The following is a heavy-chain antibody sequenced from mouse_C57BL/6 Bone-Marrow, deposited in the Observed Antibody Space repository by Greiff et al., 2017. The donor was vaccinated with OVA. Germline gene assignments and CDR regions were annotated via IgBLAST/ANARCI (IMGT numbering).Heavy chain of an antibody. Sequence: EVQLQESGGGLVQPGGSLKLSCAASGFTFSDYYMYWVRQTPEKRLEWVAYISNGGGSTYYPDTVKGRFTISRDNAKNTLYLQMSRLKSEDTAMYYCARQGYYGSSYVGYFDVWGTGTTVTVSS. D-gene: IGHD1-1*01. V-gene: IGHV5-12*01. J-gene: IGHJ1*03. CDR3: ARQGYYGSSYVGYFDV. CDR2: ISNGGGST. CDR1: GFTFSDYY.